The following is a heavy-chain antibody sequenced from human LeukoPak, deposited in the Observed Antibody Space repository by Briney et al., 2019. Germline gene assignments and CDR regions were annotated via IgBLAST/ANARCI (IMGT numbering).Heavy chain of an antibody. Sequence: PGGSLRLSCAASGFTFSSYAMHWVRQAPGKGLEWVAVISYDGSNKYYADSVKGRFTISRDSSKNTLYLQMNSLRAEDTAVYYCASGAAAGWGQGTLVTVSS. V-gene: IGHV3-30-3*01. CDR2: ISYDGSNK. D-gene: IGHD6-13*01. CDR3: ASGAAAG. J-gene: IGHJ4*02. CDR1: GFTFSSYA.